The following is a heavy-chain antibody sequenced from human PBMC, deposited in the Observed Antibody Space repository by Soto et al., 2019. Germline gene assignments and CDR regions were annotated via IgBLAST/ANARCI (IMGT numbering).Heavy chain of an antibody. CDR3: AREVTFSYYGSGSNQPLDY. V-gene: IGHV1-18*01. CDR1: GYTFTSYG. J-gene: IGHJ4*02. CDR2: ISAYNGNT. Sequence: ASVKASCKASGYTFTSYGISWVRQAPGQGLEWMGWISAYNGNTNYAQKLQGRVTMTTDTSTSTAYMELRSLSADDTAVYNCAREVTFSYYGSGSNQPLDYGGKGTLVPVSS. D-gene: IGHD3-10*01.